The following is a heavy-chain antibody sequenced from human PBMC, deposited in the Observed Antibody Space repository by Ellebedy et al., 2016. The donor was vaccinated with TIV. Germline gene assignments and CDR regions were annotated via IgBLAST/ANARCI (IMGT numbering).Heavy chain of an antibody. D-gene: IGHD1-26*01. CDR2: IYHGDSDT. Sequence: GESLKISCKGSGYSFTSYWIGWVRQMPGKGLEWIGIIYHGDSDTRYSPSFQGQVTISADKSISTAYLQWSSLKASDTAMYYCARLVFGWELLTSYYFDYWGQGTLVTVSS. CDR1: GYSFTSYW. V-gene: IGHV5-51*01. J-gene: IGHJ4*02. CDR3: ARLVFGWELLTSYYFDY.